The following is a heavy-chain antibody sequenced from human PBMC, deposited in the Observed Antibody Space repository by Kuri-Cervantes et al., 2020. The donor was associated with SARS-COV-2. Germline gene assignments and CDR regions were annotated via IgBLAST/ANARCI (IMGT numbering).Heavy chain of an antibody. J-gene: IGHJ4*02. CDR1: GGSISSYY. D-gene: IGHD6-13*01. V-gene: IGHV4-59*12. Sequence: SETLSLTCTVSGGSISSYYWSWIRQPPGKGLEWIGYIYYSGSTNYNPSLKSRVTISVDKSKNQFSLKLSSVTAADTAVYYCARGPPIAAAGTPFDYWGQGTLVTVSS. CDR2: IYYSGST. CDR3: ARGPPIAAAGTPFDY.